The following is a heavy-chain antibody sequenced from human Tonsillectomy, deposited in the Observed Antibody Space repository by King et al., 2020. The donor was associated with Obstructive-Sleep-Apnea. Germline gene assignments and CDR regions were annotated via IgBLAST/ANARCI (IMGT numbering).Heavy chain of an antibody. D-gene: IGHD3-22*01. CDR3: ARDPYDSSGYYYSFAYYFDY. Sequence: VQLVESGGGVVQPGRSLRLSCAASGFTFSSYAMHWVRQAPGKGLEWVAVISYDGSNKYYADSVKGRFTLSRDNSKNTLYLQMNSLRAEDTAVYYCARDPYDSSGYYYSFAYYFDYWGQGTLVTVSS. V-gene: IGHV3-30-3*01. J-gene: IGHJ4*02. CDR1: GFTFSSYA. CDR2: ISYDGSNK.